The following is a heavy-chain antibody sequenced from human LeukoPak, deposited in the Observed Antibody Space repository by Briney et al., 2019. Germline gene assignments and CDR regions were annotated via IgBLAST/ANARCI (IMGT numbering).Heavy chain of an antibody. CDR3: AKDLWTDSSGWNYFDY. CDR2: ITNSGGGT. D-gene: IGHD6-19*01. Sequence: EGSLRLSCAASGSTFSSYGMHWVRQAPGKGLEWVSCITNSGGGTYYADSVKGRFTISRDNSKNTPYLQMNSLRAEDTAVYYCAKDLWTDSSGWNYFDYWGQGTLVTVSS. J-gene: IGHJ4*02. CDR1: GSTFSSYG. V-gene: IGHV3-23*01.